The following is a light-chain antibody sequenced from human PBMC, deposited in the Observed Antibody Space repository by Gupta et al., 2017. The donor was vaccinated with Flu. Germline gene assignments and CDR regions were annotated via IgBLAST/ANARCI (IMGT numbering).Light chain of an antibody. Sequence: EIVMTHSPATLSVSPGERATLSCRASQSVSSNLAWYKQTPGQAPRLLIYGASTRDTGIPARFSGSGYGTEFTLTISSRQSEDFAVYYCQQYNDWPPWTFGQGTKVEIK. CDR3: QQYNDWPPWT. V-gene: IGKV3-15*01. J-gene: IGKJ1*01. CDR2: GAS. CDR1: QSVSSN.